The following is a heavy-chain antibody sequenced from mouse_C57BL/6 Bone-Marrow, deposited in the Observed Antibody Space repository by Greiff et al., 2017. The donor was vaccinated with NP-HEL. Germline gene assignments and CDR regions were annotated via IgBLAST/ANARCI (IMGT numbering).Heavy chain of an antibody. CDR3: ARGLDYGAWFAY. CDR1: GYTFTSYW. J-gene: IGHJ3*01. D-gene: IGHD1-1*01. CDR2: IDPSDSYT. V-gene: IGHV1-50*01. Sequence: VQLQQPGAELVKPGASVKLSCKASGYTFTSYWMQWVKQRPGQGLEWIGEIDPSDSYTNYNQKFKGKATLTVDTSSSTAYMQLSSLTSEDSAVYYCARGLDYGAWFAYWGQGTLVTVSA.